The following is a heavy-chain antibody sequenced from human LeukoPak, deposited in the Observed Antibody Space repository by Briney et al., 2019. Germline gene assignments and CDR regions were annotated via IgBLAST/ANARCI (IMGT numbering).Heavy chain of an antibody. D-gene: IGHD2-2*01. V-gene: IGHV3-74*01. J-gene: IGHJ4*02. Sequence: GGSLRLSCAASGFTFSSYWMHWVRQAPGKGLVWVSRINSDGSGTTYADSVKGRFTFSRDNPKNTLYLQMNSLRPDDTGIYYCARVGESCNSSSCHEWDYWGQGTLVTVSS. CDR1: GFTFSSYW. CDR2: INSDGSGT. CDR3: ARVGESCNSSSCHEWDY.